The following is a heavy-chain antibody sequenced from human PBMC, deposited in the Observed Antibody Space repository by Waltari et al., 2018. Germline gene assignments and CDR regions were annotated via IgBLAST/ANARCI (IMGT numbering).Heavy chain of an antibody. CDR2: INPNRGGT. Sequence: QVQLVQSGAEVKKPGASVKVSCKASGYTFTGYYMHWVRQAPGQGLEWMGWINPNRGGTNDAQKFQGRVTMTRDTSISTAYMELSRLRSDDTAVYYCALPQESSGQSLGWFDPWGQGTLVTVSS. CDR3: ALPQESSGQSLGWFDP. D-gene: IGHD6-19*01. J-gene: IGHJ5*02. CDR1: GYTFTGYY. V-gene: IGHV1-2*02.